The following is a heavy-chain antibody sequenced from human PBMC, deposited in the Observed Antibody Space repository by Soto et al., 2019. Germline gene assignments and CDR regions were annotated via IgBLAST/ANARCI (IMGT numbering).Heavy chain of an antibody. CDR3: ATSWTSKAGCANWFER. CDR2: IHYDGST. V-gene: IGHV4-31*03. CDR1: GGFISGEGYY. J-gene: IGHJ5*02. Sequence: QVQLQESGPGLVEPSQALSLTCTVSGGFISGEGYYLSWLRQSSGRGMEWIGYIHYDGSTYPNPSLKGRVTSSVDTSKTQFSIKLTSVPAADTAGYYCATSWTSKAGCANWFERWGQGTLVTVSS. D-gene: IGHD6-13*01.